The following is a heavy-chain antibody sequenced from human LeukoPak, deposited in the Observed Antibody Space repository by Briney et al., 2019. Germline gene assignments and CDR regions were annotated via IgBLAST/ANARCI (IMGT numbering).Heavy chain of an antibody. V-gene: IGHV4-38-2*01. CDR1: GYSISSGFY. D-gene: IGHD3-3*01. CDR2: LYYTGSA. Sequence: ASETLSLTCGVSGYSISSGFYWGWIRQPPGKGLQWIGRLYYTGSAEYNPSLKSRLTMSMDKSKNQFSLRLNSVTAADTAVYYCARLWSGYNFDYWGQGTLVTVSS. CDR3: ARLWSGYNFDY. J-gene: IGHJ4*02.